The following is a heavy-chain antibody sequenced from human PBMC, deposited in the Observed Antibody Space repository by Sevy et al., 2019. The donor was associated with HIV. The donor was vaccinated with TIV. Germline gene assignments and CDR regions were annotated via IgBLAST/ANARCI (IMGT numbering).Heavy chain of an antibody. CDR3: VKVKWGVGATGRDFDY. J-gene: IGHJ4*02. D-gene: IGHD1-26*01. V-gene: IGHV3-23*01. CDR1: GFTFDSYA. Sequence: GGSLRLSCAASGFTFDSYAMTWVRQAPGKGLQWVSGISGSGGTTYYADSVKGRFTISRDNSKNTLYLQMNSLRAEDTAVYYCVKVKWGVGATGRDFDYWGQGTLVTVSS. CDR2: ISGSGGTT.